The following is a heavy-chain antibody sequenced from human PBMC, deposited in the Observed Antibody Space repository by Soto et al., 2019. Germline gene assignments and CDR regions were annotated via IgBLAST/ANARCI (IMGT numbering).Heavy chain of an antibody. J-gene: IGHJ3*02. CDR3: ASNIAVAGTIRAFDI. Sequence: ASLKVSCKASGYTFTSYAMHWVRQAPGQRLEWMGWINAGNGNTKYSQKFQGRVTITRDTSASTAYMELSSLRSEDTAVYYCASNIAVAGTIRAFDIWGQGTMVTVSS. D-gene: IGHD6-19*01. V-gene: IGHV1-3*01. CDR2: INAGNGNT. CDR1: GYTFTSYA.